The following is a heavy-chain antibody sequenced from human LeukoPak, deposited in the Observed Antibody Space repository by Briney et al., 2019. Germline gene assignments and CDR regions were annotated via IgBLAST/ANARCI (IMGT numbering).Heavy chain of an antibody. Sequence: PSETLSLTCAVYGGSFSGYYWSWIRQPPGKGLEWIGEINHSASTNYNPSLKSRVTISVDTSKNQFSLKLSSVTAADTAVYYCARQRGDYGSGSYFGVYYYYMDVWGKGTTVTISS. V-gene: IGHV4-34*01. CDR2: INHSAST. J-gene: IGHJ6*03. CDR3: ARQRGDYGSGSYFGVYYYYMDV. CDR1: GGSFSGYY. D-gene: IGHD3-10*01.